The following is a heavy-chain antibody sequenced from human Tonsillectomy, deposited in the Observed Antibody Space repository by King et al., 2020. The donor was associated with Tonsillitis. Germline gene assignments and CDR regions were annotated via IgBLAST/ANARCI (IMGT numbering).Heavy chain of an antibody. D-gene: IGHD3-10*01. CDR2: INHDGSKR. V-gene: IGHV3-7*01. CDR3: ARDPNPVPGVSFDY. CDR1: GVTFSSDW. J-gene: IGHJ4*02. Sequence: QLVESGGGLVQPGGSLKLSCAASGVTFSSDWMNWVRQAPGKGLEWVANINHDGSKRYYGDSVKGRFPISRDNAENSRYLQMNSLRAEDTAVYYCARDPNPVPGVSFDYWGQGTLVAVAS.